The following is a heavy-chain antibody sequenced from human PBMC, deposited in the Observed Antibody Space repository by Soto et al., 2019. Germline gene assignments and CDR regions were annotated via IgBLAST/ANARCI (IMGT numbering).Heavy chain of an antibody. CDR3: AGVASGSTWYYFDY. V-gene: IGHV1-69*06. Sequence: QLQLVQSGAEVKKPGSSVRVSCKASGDTFTKYAISWLRQAPGQGLEWMGGIVPVFGTLNHAQRFQGRVTVTAEKSTSTSYVELNSLTDEDTAVYYCAGVASGSTWYYFDYWGQGTLVTVSS. J-gene: IGHJ4*02. D-gene: IGHD3-10*01. CDR2: IVPVFGTL. CDR1: GDTFTKYA.